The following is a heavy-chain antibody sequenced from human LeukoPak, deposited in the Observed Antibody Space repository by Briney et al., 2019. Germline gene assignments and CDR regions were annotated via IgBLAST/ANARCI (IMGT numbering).Heavy chain of an antibody. V-gene: IGHV1-69*13. J-gene: IGHJ4*02. D-gene: IGHD4-11*01. CDR1: GGTFSSYA. Sequence: GASVKVSCKASGGTFSSYAISWVRQAPGQGLEWMGGIIPIFGIANYAQRFQGRVTITADESTSTAYMELSSLRSEDTAVYYCAREGLRGVYSNYFDYWGQGTLVTVSS. CDR2: IIPIFGIA. CDR3: AREGLRGVYSNYFDY.